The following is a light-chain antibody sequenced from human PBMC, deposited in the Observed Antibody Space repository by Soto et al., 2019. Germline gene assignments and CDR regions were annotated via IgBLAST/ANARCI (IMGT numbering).Light chain of an antibody. CDR3: QQYNNWPLLLT. CDR2: GAS. V-gene: IGKV3-15*01. J-gene: IGKJ4*01. Sequence: EIVMMQAPAALSESPGERATLSCRASQSVSSNLAWYQQKPGQAPRLLIYGASTRATGIPARFSGSGSGTEFTLTISSLQSEDFAVYYCQQYNNWPLLLTFGGGTKVDIK. CDR1: QSVSSN.